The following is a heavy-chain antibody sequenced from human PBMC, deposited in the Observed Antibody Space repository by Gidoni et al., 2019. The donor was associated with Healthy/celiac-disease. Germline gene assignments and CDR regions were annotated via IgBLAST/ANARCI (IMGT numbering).Heavy chain of an antibody. CDR3: ARVEIYGDYDGYDAFDI. J-gene: IGHJ3*02. D-gene: IGHD4-17*01. CDR2: ISAYNGNT. V-gene: IGHV1-18*01. CDR1: GYTFTSYG. Sequence: QVQLVQSGAEVKKPGASVKVSCTASGYTFTSYGLSWVRQDPGQGLEWMGWISAYNGNTNYAQKLQGRVTMTTDTSTSKAYMELRSLRSDDTAVYYCARVEIYGDYDGYDAFDIWGQGTMVTVSS.